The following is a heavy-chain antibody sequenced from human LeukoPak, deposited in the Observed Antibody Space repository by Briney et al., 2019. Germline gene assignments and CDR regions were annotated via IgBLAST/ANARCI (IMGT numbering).Heavy chain of an antibody. Sequence: SVKVSCKASGGTFSSYAISWLRQAPGQGLEWMGGIIPIFGTANYAQKFQGRVTITADESTSTAYMELSSLRSEDTAVYDCARDSGYSYGVDYWGQATLVTVSS. CDR2: IIPIFGTA. CDR1: GGTFSSYA. D-gene: IGHD5-18*01. CDR3: ARDSGYSYGVDY. J-gene: IGHJ4*02. V-gene: IGHV1-69*13.